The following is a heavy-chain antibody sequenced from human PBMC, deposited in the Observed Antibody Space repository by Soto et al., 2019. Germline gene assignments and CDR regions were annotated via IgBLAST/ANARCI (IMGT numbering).Heavy chain of an antibody. CDR1: GYTFTGYY. Sequence: ASVKVSCKTSGYTFTGYYIYWVRQAPGQGLEWMGWINPNSGGIKYSQKFQGRVTMTRDTSISTAYMELSRLRSDDTAVYYCARDLAFRTYAMDVWGQGTTVTVSS. CDR2: INPNSGGI. J-gene: IGHJ6*02. CDR3: ARDLAFRTYAMDV. V-gene: IGHV1-2*02. D-gene: IGHD3-16*01.